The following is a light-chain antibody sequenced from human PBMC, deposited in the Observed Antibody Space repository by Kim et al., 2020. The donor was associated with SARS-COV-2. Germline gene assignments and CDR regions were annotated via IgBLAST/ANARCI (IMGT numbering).Light chain of an antibody. CDR1: SSNSGAGYD. V-gene: IGLV1-40*01. J-gene: IGLJ2*01. CDR2: GST. Sequence: RVTISCTRSSSNSGAGYDVHWYQQLPGTAPKLLIYGSTNRPSGVPDRFSGSKSGTSASLAIAGLQAEDEADYFCQSFDTSLSNSIFGGGTQLTVL. CDR3: QSFDTSLSNSI.